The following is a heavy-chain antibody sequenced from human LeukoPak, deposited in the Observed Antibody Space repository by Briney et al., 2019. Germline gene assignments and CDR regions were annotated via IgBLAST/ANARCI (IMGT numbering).Heavy chain of an antibody. CDR3: ARPKMAVVTPLDY. CDR1: GFTFSSYW. CDR2: ISSSGSTI. V-gene: IGHV3-48*02. J-gene: IGHJ4*02. D-gene: IGHD4-23*01. Sequence: GGSLRLSCAASGFTFSSYWMSWVRQAPGKGLEWVSYISSSGSTIYYADSVKGRFTISRDNSKSTVYLQMNSLRDEDTAVYYCARPKMAVVTPLDYWGQGTLVTVSS.